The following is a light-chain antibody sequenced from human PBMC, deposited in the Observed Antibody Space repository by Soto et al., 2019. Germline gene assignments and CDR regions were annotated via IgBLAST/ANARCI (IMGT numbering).Light chain of an antibody. J-gene: IGKJ2*01. CDR2: GVF. CDR1: QSVRSNY. Sequence: ETVLTQSPGTVSLSPGERATLSCTTSQSVRSNYLAWYQQKPGQAPRLLIYGVFNRDTGIPDRFSGSGSGTDFTLTISGLEPEDSAVYYCQHYDGSPRTFGQGTKVEI. V-gene: IGKV3-20*01. CDR3: QHYDGSPRT.